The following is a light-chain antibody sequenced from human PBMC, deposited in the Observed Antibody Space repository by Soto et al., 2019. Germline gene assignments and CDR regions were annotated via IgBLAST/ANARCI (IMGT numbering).Light chain of an antibody. V-gene: IGLV2-14*01. CDR2: DVS. J-gene: IGLJ1*01. CDR1: SSDVGGYNY. Sequence: LTQPASVSGSPGQSITLSCTGTSSDVGGYNYVSWYQQHPGKAPKLMIYDVSNRPSGVSNRFSGSKSGNTASLTISGLQAEDEADYYCSSYTSSSTLVFGTGTKLTVL. CDR3: SSYTSSSTLV.